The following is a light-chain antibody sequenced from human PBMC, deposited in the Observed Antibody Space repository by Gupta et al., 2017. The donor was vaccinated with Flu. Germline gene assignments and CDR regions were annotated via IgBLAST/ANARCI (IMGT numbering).Light chain of an antibody. V-gene: IGLV2-23*01. CDR3: CSYADSFTWV. CDR1: SSDIWSYNL. J-gene: IGLJ3*02. CDR2: EGT. Sequence: QSALTQPASVSGSPGQSITISCTGTSSDIWSYNLVSWYQHHPGKAPKLMIYEGTKRPSGVSNRFSGSKSGNTASLTISGLQADDEANYYCCSYADSFTWVFGGGTKLTVL.